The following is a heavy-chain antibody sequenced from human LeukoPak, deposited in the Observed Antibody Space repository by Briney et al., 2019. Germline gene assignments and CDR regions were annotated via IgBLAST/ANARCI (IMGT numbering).Heavy chain of an antibody. V-gene: IGHV3-15*01. CDR1: GFTFSNAW. CDR2: IKSKTDGGTT. Sequence: PGGSLRLSCAASGFTFSNAWMSWVRQAPGKGLEWVGRIKSKTDGGTTDYAAPVKGRFTISRDDSKNTLYLQMNSLKTEDTAVYYCARDSRTRSIGGFDIWGQGTMVTVSS. D-gene: IGHD2-2*01. CDR3: ARDSRTRSIGGFDI. J-gene: IGHJ3*02.